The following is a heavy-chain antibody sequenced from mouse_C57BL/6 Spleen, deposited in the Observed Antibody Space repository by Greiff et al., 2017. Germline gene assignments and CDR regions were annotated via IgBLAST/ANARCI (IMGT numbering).Heavy chain of an antibody. Sequence: EVQRVESGGGLVKPGGSLKLSCAASGFTFSSYTMSWVRQTPEKRLEWVATISGGGGKNYYPDSVKGRFTISRDNAKNTLYLQMSRLRAEDTALYYCASNDDGYPYYYAMDYWGQGTSVTVSS. CDR3: ASNDDGYPYYYAMDY. CDR1: GFTFSSYT. V-gene: IGHV5-9*01. J-gene: IGHJ4*01. CDR2: ISGGGGKN. D-gene: IGHD2-3*01.